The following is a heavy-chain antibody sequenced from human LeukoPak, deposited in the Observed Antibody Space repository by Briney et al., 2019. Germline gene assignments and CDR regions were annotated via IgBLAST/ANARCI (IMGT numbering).Heavy chain of an antibody. Sequence: SETLSLTCTVSGGSISSYYWSWIRQPPGKGLEWIGYIYYSGSTNYNPSLKSRVTMSVDTSKNQFSLKLSSVTAADTAVYYCARAVRTYYDFWSGYSLDAFDIWGQGTMVTVSS. V-gene: IGHV4-59*01. CDR1: GGSISSYY. D-gene: IGHD3-3*01. J-gene: IGHJ3*02. CDR3: ARAVRTYYDFWSGYSLDAFDI. CDR2: IYYSGST.